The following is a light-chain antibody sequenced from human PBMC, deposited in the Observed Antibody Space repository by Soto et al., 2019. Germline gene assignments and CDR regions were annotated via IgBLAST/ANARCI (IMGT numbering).Light chain of an antibody. CDR1: QGISSY. CDR3: QQLNSYPLT. Sequence: DIQLTQSPSFLSASVGDRVTITCRASQGISSYLAWYQQKPGKAPKLLIYAASTLQSGVPSRLSGSGSGTEFTITISSLQPEDFATYYCQQLNSYPLTFGGGTKVEIK. CDR2: AAS. J-gene: IGKJ4*01. V-gene: IGKV1-9*01.